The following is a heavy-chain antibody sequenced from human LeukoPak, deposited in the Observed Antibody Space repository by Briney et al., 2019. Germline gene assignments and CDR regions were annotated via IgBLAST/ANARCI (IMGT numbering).Heavy chain of an antibody. CDR1: GGSISSSSYY. V-gene: IGHV4-39*07. CDR3: ARGVWFGELSHQPYFWFDP. CDR2: IYYSGST. J-gene: IGHJ5*02. Sequence: PSETLSLTCTVSGGSISSSSYYWGWIRQPPGKGLEWIGSIYYSGSTYYNPSLKSRVTISVDTSKNQFSLKLSSVTAADTAVYYCARGVWFGELSHQPYFWFDPWGQGTLVTVSS. D-gene: IGHD3-10*01.